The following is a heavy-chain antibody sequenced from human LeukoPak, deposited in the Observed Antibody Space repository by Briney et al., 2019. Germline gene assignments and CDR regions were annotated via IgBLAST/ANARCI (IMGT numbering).Heavy chain of an antibody. J-gene: IGHJ3*02. D-gene: IGHD6-13*01. Sequence: PSETLSLTCTVSGGSISSSSHYWGWIRQPPGKGLEWIGSIYYSGSTYYNPSLKSRVTISVDTSKNQFSLKPSSVTAADTAVYYCRAAAGRRAFDIWGQGTMVTVSS. CDR1: GGSISSSSHY. CDR2: IYYSGST. V-gene: IGHV4-39*07. CDR3: RAAAGRRAFDI.